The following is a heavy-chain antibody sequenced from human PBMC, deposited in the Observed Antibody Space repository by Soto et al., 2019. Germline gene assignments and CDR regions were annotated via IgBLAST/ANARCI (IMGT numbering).Heavy chain of an antibody. J-gene: IGHJ5*02. Sequence: QVQLVESGGGVVQPGKSLRLSCAASGFKFRNYAIHWVRQAPGKGLEWLAVIWFDGSKKYYADSVKGRFTISRDNSKNTVYLDMHSLTAYDSGVFYCARAHSMMILDRFDPWGHGTLVTVSS. CDR3: ARAHSMMILDRFDP. V-gene: IGHV3-33*01. D-gene: IGHD3-16*01. CDR2: IWFDGSKK. CDR1: GFKFRNYA.